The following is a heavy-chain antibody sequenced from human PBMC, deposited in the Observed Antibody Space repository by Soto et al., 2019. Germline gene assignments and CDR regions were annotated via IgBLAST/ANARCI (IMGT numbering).Heavy chain of an antibody. D-gene: IGHD6-13*01. CDR1: GFTFSDYY. CDR2: ISSSSSYT. CDR3: ARDGESGSSSSDFDY. J-gene: IGHJ4*02. Sequence: QVQLVESGGGLVQPGGSLRLSCAASGFTFSDYYMSWIRQAPGKGLEWVSYISSSSSYTNYADSVKGRFTISRDNAKNSLYLQMNSLRAEDTAVYYCARDGESGSSSSDFDYWGQGTLVTVSS. V-gene: IGHV3-11*05.